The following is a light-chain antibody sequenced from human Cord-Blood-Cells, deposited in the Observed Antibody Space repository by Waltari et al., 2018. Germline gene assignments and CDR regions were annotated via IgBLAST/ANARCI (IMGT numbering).Light chain of an antibody. CDR3: CSYAGSYTYVV. J-gene: IGLJ2*01. Sequence: ALPQPRSVSGSPGQPVTISCTVTSSDVGGYHSVLCYQQHPGKAPKLMIYYHSKRPSGVPDRFSGSKSGNTASLTISGLQAEDEADYYCCSYAGSYTYVVFGGGTKLTVL. V-gene: IGLV2-11*01. CDR1: SSDVGGYHS. CDR2: YHS.